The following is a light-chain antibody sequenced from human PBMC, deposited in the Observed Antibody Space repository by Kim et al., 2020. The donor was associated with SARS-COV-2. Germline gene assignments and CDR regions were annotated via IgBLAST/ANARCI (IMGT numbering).Light chain of an antibody. CDR2: SVS. Sequence: EIVLTQSTGTLSLSPGERATLSCRTSESVCSLCLAWYQQKPGQAPRLLIYSVSNRATGIPDRFSGSGSGTDFTLTISRLEPEDFAVYYCQQYGIAPPYTFGQGTKLAI. V-gene: IGKV3-20*01. CDR3: QQYGIAPPYT. CDR1: ESVCSLC. J-gene: IGKJ2*01.